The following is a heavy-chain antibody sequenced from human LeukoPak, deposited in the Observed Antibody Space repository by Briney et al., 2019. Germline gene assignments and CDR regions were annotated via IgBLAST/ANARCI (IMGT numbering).Heavy chain of an antibody. CDR2: ISGSGGST. V-gene: IGHV3-23*01. CDR3: AKDDFWSGYSAYGMDV. CDR1: GFTFSSYA. Sequence: GGSLRLSCAASGFTFSSYAMSWVRQAPGKGLEWVSAISGSGGSTYYADSVKGRFTISRDNSKNTLYLQMNSLRAEDTAVYYCAKDDFWSGYSAYGMDVWGQGTTVTVSS. J-gene: IGHJ6*02. D-gene: IGHD3-3*01.